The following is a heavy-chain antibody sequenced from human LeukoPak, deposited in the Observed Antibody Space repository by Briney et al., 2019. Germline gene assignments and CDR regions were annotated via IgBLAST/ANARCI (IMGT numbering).Heavy chain of an antibody. Sequence: ASVKVSCKVSGYTLTELSMHWVRQAPGKGLEWMGGFDPEDGETIYAQKFQGRVTITADESTSTAYMELSSLRSEDTAVYYCARGAGYCSSTSCYIVYDYYYYGMDVWGQGTTVTVSS. CDR2: FDPEDGET. V-gene: IGHV1-24*01. D-gene: IGHD2-2*02. CDR3: ARGAGYCSSTSCYIVYDYYYYGMDV. J-gene: IGHJ6*02. CDR1: GYTLTELS.